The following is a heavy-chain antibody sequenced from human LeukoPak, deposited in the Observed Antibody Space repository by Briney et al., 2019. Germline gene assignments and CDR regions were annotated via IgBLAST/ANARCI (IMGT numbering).Heavy chain of an antibody. Sequence: GASVKVSCKASGGTFSSYAISWVRQAPGQGLEWMGWINPNSGGTNYAQKFQGWVTMTRDTSISTAYMELSRLRSDDTAVYYCARADKALGTIGSGYSVWGQGTLVTVSS. V-gene: IGHV1-2*04. CDR2: INPNSGGT. CDR1: GGTFSSYA. J-gene: IGHJ4*02. CDR3: ARADKALGTIGSGYSV. D-gene: IGHD3-22*01.